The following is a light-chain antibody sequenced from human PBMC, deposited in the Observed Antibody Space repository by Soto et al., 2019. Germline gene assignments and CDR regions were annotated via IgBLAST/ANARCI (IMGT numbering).Light chain of an antibody. Sequence: QSVLTQPASVSGSPGQSITISCTGTRSDVGSYTLVSCYQQHPGRAPKLLIYEDNKRPSGVSNRFSGSKSGTTTSLTISGLPADDEADYYCCSYAGSSTSWVFGGGTQVTVL. CDR3: CSYAGSSTSWV. CDR2: EDN. V-gene: IGLV2-23*01. CDR1: RSDVGSYTL. J-gene: IGLJ3*02.